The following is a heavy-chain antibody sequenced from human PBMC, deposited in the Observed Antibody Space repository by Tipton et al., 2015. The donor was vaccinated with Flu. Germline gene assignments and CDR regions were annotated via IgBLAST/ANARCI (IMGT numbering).Heavy chain of an antibody. CDR1: GDSVNRGSYY. V-gene: IGHV4-61*02. Sequence: LRLSCTVSGDSVNRGSYYWSWIRQPAGKGLEWIGRMYTSGSTNYNPSLRSRVTMSMDTSKNQFSLNLSSVTAADTAVYYCARDPAYGYFDHWGQGSLVTVSS. CDR2: MYTSGST. CDR3: ARDPAYGYFDH. D-gene: IGHD4-17*01. J-gene: IGHJ4*02.